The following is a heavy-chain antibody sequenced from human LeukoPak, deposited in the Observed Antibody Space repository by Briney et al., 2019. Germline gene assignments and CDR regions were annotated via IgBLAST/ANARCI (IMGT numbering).Heavy chain of an antibody. CDR1: GGSISSSNW. CDR2: IYHSGST. Sequence: SETLSLTCAVSGGSISSSNWWSWVRQPPGKGLEWIGEIYHSGSTNYNPSLKSRVTISVDKSKNQFSLKLSSVTAADTAVYYCASSAAGYSSGWRYFDYWGQGTLVTVSS. J-gene: IGHJ4*02. V-gene: IGHV4-4*02. D-gene: IGHD6-19*01. CDR3: ASSAAGYSSGWRYFDY.